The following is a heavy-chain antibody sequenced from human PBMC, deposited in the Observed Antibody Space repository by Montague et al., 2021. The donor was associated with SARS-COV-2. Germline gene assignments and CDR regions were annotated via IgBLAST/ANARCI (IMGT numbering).Heavy chain of an antibody. D-gene: IGHD3-22*01. CDR3: ARVIVVGYYGMDV. J-gene: IGHJ6*02. Sequence: SLRLSCAASGFTFSSYAMHWVRQAPGKGLEWAAVISYDGSNKYYADSVKGRFTISRDNSKNTLYLQMNSLRAEDTAVYYCARVIVVGYYGMDVWGQGTTVTVSS. CDR1: GFTFSSYA. V-gene: IGHV3-30-3*01. CDR2: ISYDGSNK.